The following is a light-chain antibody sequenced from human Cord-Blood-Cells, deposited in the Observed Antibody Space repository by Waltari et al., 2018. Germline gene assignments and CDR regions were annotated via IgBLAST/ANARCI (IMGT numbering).Light chain of an antibody. J-gene: IGLJ3*02. Sequence: QSVLTQPPSASGTPGQRVTISCSGSSPNIGSNPVKWYQQLPGTAPKLLIYSNNQRPSGVPDRFSGSKSGTSASLAISGLQSEDEADYYCAAWDDSLNGWVFGGGTKLTVL. V-gene: IGLV1-44*01. CDR1: SPNIGSNP. CDR3: AAWDDSLNGWV. CDR2: SNN.